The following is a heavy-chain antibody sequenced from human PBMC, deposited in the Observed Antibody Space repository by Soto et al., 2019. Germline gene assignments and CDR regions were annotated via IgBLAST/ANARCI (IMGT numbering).Heavy chain of an antibody. J-gene: IGHJ4*02. V-gene: IGHV4-59*01. CDR1: GGSISPYY. CDR2: IYYSGST. D-gene: IGHD4-17*01. CDR3: VRVGGYYGDYPNFYY. Sequence: QVQLQESGPGLVKPSETLSLTCTVSGGSISPYYWSWIRQPPGKGLEWIGYIYYSGSTKYNPSLKSRVIISVDRTKNHYSLRLSSVTPAYTAVYYCVRVGGYYGDYPNFYYWGQGTLVTVSS.